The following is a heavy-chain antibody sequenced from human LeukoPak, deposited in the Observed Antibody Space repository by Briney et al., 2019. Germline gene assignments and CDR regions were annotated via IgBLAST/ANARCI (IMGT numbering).Heavy chain of an antibody. D-gene: IGHD1-1*01. CDR1: GFSFGNYA. CDR3: VKDPRDTYGTNWFDP. V-gene: IGHV3-23*01. J-gene: IGHJ5*02. CDR2: ISGNGGAT. Sequence: GGSLRLSCVAPGFSFGNYAMSWVRQAPGKGLEWVSQISGNGGATWYTSSARDRFTISRDNSKNTLFLQMTSLRAEDTAIYYCVKDPRDTYGTNWFDPWGQGTRLIVSS.